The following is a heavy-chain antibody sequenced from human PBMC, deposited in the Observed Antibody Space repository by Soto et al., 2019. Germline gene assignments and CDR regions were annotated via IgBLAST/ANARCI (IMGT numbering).Heavy chain of an antibody. Sequence: GESLKISCKVSGYTFTNYWIGWVRQMPGKGLEWMGIIYPGDSDTKYNPSFQGQVTISADKSITTTYLQWSSLKASDTAIYYCAASIFYYGMDVWGQGTTVTVSS. CDR1: GYTFTNYW. CDR2: IYPGDSDT. CDR3: AASIFYYGMDV. V-gene: IGHV5-51*01. J-gene: IGHJ6*02.